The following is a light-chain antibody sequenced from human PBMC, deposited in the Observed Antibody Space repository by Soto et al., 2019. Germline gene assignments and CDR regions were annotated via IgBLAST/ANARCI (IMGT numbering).Light chain of an antibody. J-gene: IGKJ4*01. CDR2: GAS. CDR1: QSVSSGA. V-gene: IGKV3-20*01. Sequence: EIVLTPSQGTLSLSPAAGASLSCQASQSVSSGAFAWYRQQPGPAPGLLISGASTRATGIPARFSGSGSGTDFTLTISRLEPEDFAVYYRQQYGSSPLFGRGTKVDIK. CDR3: QQYGSSPL.